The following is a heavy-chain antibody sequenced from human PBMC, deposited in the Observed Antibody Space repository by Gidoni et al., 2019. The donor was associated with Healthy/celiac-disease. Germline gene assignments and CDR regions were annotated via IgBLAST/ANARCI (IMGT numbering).Heavy chain of an antibody. CDR3: ARDGEYSSRKGETNYYYGMDV. CDR2: INAGNGNT. D-gene: IGHD6-13*01. V-gene: IGHV1-3*01. J-gene: IGHJ6*02. Sequence: RQSPGQRLEWMGWINAGNGNTKYSQKFQGRVTITRDTSASTAYMELSSLRSEDTAVYYCARDGEYSSRKGETNYYYGMDVWGQGTTVTVSS.